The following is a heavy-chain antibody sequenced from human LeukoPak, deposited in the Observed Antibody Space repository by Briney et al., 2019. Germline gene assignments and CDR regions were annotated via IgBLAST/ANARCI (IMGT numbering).Heavy chain of an antibody. Sequence: GGSLRLSCAASGFTFSSYAMHRVRQAPGKGLEWVAVISYDGSNKYYADSVKGRFTISRDNSKNTLYLQMNSLRAEDTAVYYCAREAAGIPFDYWGQGTLVTVSS. CDR1: GFTFSSYA. CDR2: ISYDGSNK. J-gene: IGHJ4*02. D-gene: IGHD6-13*01. CDR3: AREAAGIPFDY. V-gene: IGHV3-30-3*01.